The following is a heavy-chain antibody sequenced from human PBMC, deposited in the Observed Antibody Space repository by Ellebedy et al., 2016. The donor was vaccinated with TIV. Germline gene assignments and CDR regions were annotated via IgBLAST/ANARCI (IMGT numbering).Heavy chain of an antibody. CDR1: GFTVSSNH. CDR3: ARDPGGSVDY. Sequence: PGGSLRLSCAASGFTVSSNHMSWVRQAPGKGLEWVSVIYSGGSIYYADSVKGRFTISRDNSKNTLYLQMNSLRVEDTAVYYCARDPGGSVDYWGQGTLVTVSS. CDR2: IYSGGSI. J-gene: IGHJ4*02. D-gene: IGHD6-19*01. V-gene: IGHV3-66*01.